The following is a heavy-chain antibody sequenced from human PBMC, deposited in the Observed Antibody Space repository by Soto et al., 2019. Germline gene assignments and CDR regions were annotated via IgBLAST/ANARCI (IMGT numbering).Heavy chain of an antibody. V-gene: IGHV5-51*01. J-gene: IGHJ4*02. Sequence: GESLTSSGKGSGYSFTFYWIAWVRQMPGKGLEWMGIIYPGDSDTRYSPSFQGQVTISADKSISTAYLQWSSLKASDTAMYYCAFGRNLDLRSYWAQRTTVRVSS. CDR1: GYSFTFYW. D-gene: IGHD3-16*01. CDR2: IYPGDSDT. CDR3: AFGRNLDLRSY.